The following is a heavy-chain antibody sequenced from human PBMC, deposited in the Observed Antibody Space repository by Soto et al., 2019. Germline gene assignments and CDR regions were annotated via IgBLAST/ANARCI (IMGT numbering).Heavy chain of an antibody. Sequence: GGSLRLSCAASGFTFNSYAMSWVRQAPGKGLEWVSAISGSGSNTYYADSVKGRFTISRDNPKNTLYLQMNSLRVEDTAVYYCAKDSNGYYRTIDYWGQGTLVTVSS. CDR3: AKDSNGYYRTIDY. CDR1: GFTFNSYA. CDR2: ISGSGSNT. V-gene: IGHV3-23*01. J-gene: IGHJ4*02. D-gene: IGHD3-22*01.